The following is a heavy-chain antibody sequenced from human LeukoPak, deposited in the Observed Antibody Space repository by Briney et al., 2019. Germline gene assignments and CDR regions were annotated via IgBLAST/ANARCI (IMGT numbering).Heavy chain of an antibody. Sequence: SVTVSCKASGGTFSSYAITWVRQAPGQGLEWMGGIIPIFGTANYAQKFQGRVTITTDESTSTAYMELSSLRSEDTAVYYCARALVTTGRHYYYYMDVWGKGTTVTVSS. CDR2: IIPIFGTA. J-gene: IGHJ6*03. CDR1: GGTFSSYA. V-gene: IGHV1-69*05. CDR3: ARALVTTGRHYYYYMDV. D-gene: IGHD4-11*01.